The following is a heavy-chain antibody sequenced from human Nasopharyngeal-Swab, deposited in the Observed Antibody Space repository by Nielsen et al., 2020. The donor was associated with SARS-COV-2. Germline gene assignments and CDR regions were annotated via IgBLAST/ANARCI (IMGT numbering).Heavy chain of an antibody. Sequence: SETLSLTCAVYGGSFSGYYWSWIRQPPGKGLEWIGEIYHSGSTNYNPSLKSRVTISVDKSKNQFSLKLSSVTAADTAVYYCARDSFVFGVSSWTIPFDYWGQGTLVTVSS. CDR3: ARDSFVFGVSSWTIPFDY. J-gene: IGHJ4*02. D-gene: IGHD6-13*01. CDR2: IYHSGST. V-gene: IGHV4-34*01. CDR1: GGSFSGYY.